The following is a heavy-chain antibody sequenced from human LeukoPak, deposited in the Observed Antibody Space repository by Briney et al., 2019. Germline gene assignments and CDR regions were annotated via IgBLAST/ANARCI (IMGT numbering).Heavy chain of an antibody. D-gene: IGHD3-16*02. CDR2: IWYDGSSK. Sequence: GGSLSLSCSASGFTFSSYAMHWVRQAPGKGLEWVALIWYDGSSKHYADSVRGRFTISRDNSKNTLYLRMNSLRAEDTAVYYCARDFELSHWGQGTLVTVSS. J-gene: IGHJ4*02. CDR3: ARDFELSH. V-gene: IGHV3-30*04. CDR1: GFTFSSYA.